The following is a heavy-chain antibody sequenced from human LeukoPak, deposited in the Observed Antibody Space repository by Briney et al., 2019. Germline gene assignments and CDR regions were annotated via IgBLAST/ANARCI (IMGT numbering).Heavy chain of an antibody. Sequence: ASVRVSCKTSGYSFTDYYIHWVRQAPRQGLEWMGWINTKSGRTSSARKFQGRVTMTRDPSITTVYMDMAWLTSDDTAIYFCARADFIDAGPYLIGPWGQGTLVTVSS. CDR3: ARADFIDAGPYLIGP. J-gene: IGHJ5*02. CDR2: INTKSGRT. V-gene: IGHV1-2*02. CDR1: GYSFTDYY. D-gene: IGHD3-3*01.